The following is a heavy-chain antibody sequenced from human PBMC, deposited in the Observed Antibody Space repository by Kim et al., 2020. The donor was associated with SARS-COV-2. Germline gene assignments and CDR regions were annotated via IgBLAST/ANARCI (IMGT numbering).Heavy chain of an antibody. Sequence: TYYADSVKGRFTISSDNSKNTLYLQMNSLGAGDTAIYFCAKMVRGVIFDYWGQGTLVTVSS. J-gene: IGHJ4*02. CDR3: AKMVRGVIFDY. V-gene: IGHV3-23*01. CDR2: T. D-gene: IGHD3-10*01.